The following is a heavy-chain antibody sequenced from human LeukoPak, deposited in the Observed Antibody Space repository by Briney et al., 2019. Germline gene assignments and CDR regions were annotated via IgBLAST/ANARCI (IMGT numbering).Heavy chain of an antibody. CDR1: GGSISSYY. J-gene: IGHJ5*02. D-gene: IGHD3-3*01. Sequence: PSETLSLTCTVSGGSISSYYWSWIRQPAGKGLEWIGRIYTSGGTNYNPSLKSRVTMSVDTSKNQFSLKLSSVTAADTAVYYCARGEEDPRFLEWNWFDPWGQGTLVTVSS. CDR2: IYTSGGT. V-gene: IGHV4-4*07. CDR3: ARGEEDPRFLEWNWFDP.